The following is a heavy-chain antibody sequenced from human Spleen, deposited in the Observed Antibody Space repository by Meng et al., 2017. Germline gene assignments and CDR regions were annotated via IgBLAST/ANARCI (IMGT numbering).Heavy chain of an antibody. Sequence: KVSCKGSGYSFTSYWIGWVRQMPGKGLEWMGIIYPGDSDTSYSPSFQGQVTISADKSISTAYLQWSSLNASDTAMYYCARLGSSPIAAAGFGDYYYGMDVWGQGTTVTVSS. CDR3: ARLGSSPIAAAGFGDYYYGMDV. CDR1: GYSFTSYW. J-gene: IGHJ6*02. CDR2: IYPGDSDT. D-gene: IGHD6-13*01. V-gene: IGHV5-51*01.